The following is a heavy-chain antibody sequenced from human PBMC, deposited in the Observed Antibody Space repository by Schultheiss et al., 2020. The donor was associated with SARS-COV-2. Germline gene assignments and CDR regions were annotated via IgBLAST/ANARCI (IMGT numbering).Heavy chain of an antibody. CDR3: ARRGYYYGSGGWFDP. CDR2: ISYDGSNK. J-gene: IGHJ5*02. Sequence: GGSLRLSCAASGFTFSSYGMHWVRQAPGKGLEWVAVISYDGSNKYYADSVKGRFTISRDNSKNTLYLQMNSLRAEDTAVYYCARRGYYYGSGGWFDPWGQGTLVTVSS. D-gene: IGHD3-10*01. V-gene: IGHV3-30*03. CDR1: GFTFSSYG.